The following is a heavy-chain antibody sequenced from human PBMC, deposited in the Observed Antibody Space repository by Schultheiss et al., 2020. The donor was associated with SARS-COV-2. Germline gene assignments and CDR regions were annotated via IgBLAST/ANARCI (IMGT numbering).Heavy chain of an antibody. Sequence: GESLKISCSASGFTFSSYAMHWVRQAPGKGLEWVSVIYSGGSTYYADSVKGRFTISRDNSKNTLYLQMNSLRAEDTAVYYCAREGYAFDIWGQGTMVTVSS. CDR1: GFTFSSYA. CDR3: AREGYAFDI. J-gene: IGHJ3*02. CDR2: IYSGGST. V-gene: IGHV3-66*02.